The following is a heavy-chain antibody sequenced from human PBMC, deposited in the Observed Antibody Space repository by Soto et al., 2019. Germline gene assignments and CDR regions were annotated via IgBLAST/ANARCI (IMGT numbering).Heavy chain of an antibody. Sequence: GGSLRLSCAASGFSFSSYSMSWIRQAPGRGLEWLAHIHENGHFKFYVDSVKGRFTISRDDALNSLYLQMNSLRAEDTAMYYCARDEGVPINYRFDYWGQGNLVTVSS. V-gene: IGHV3-7*03. CDR2: IHENGHFK. CDR3: ARDEGVPINYRFDY. CDR1: GFSFSSYS. J-gene: IGHJ4*02. D-gene: IGHD4-4*01.